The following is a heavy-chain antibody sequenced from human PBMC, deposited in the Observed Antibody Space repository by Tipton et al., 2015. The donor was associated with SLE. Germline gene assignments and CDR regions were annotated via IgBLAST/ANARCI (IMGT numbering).Heavy chain of an antibody. CDR2: IYYSGST. D-gene: IGHD4-17*01. V-gene: IGHV4-59*08. CDR3: ARHDGDYFLDY. J-gene: IGHJ4*02. CDR1: NGSMSSYY. Sequence: TLSLTCSVSNGSMSSYYWSWIRQPPGKGLEWIGYIYYSGSTNYNPSFKSRVTISLDTSKKQVSLMVRSVTAADTAVYYCARHDGDYFLDYWGQGTLVTVSS.